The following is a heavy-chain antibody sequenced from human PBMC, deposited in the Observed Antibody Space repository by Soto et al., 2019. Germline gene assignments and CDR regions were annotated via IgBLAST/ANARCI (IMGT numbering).Heavy chain of an antibody. V-gene: IGHV1-24*01. CDR3: ATGIKHYYYYGMDV. D-gene: IGHD1-20*01. Sequence: ASVKVSCKVSGYTLTELSMHWVRQAPGKGLEWMGGFDPEDGETIYAQKFQGRVTMTEDTSTDTAYMELSSLRSEDTAVYYSATGIKHYYYYGMDVWGQGTTVTVSS. J-gene: IGHJ6*02. CDR1: GYTLTELS. CDR2: FDPEDGET.